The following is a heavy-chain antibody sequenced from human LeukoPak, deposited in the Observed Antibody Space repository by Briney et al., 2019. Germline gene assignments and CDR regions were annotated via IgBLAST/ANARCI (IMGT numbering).Heavy chain of an antibody. Sequence: GGSVRLSCAASGFTFSSYSMNWVRQPPGKGLEWVSSISSNSSYIYYADSVKGRFTISRDNAKNSLYLQMNSLRAEDTAVYYCARDGLVYYDSSGYYYGPYYYYGMDVWGQGTTVTVSS. CDR1: GFTFSSYS. CDR3: ARDGLVYYDSSGYYYGPYYYYGMDV. CDR2: ISSNSSYI. V-gene: IGHV3-21*01. J-gene: IGHJ6*02. D-gene: IGHD3-22*01.